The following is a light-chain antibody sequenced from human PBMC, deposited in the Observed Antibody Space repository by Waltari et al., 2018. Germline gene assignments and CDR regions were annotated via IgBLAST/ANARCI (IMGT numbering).Light chain of an antibody. J-gene: IGKJ3*01. Sequence: DIQMTHSPSSLSASVVDRVTITCRASQGIRNSLRWFQQRPGKAPKSLIYGAYNLQSGVPSKFSGSGSGTDFTLTINSLQPEDFATYYCQQYDSYPFTFGPGTKVDI. CDR2: GAY. V-gene: IGKV1-16*02. CDR1: QGIRNS. CDR3: QQYDSYPFT.